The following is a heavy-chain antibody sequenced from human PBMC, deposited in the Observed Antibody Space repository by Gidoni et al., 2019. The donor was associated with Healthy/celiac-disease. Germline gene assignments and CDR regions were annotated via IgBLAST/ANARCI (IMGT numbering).Heavy chain of an antibody. CDR2: IYSGGST. CDR3: ARAYYYDSSGIFDY. D-gene: IGHD3-22*01. V-gene: IGHV3-66*01. Sequence: EVQLVASGGGLVQPGGSLRLSCAASGFTVSSNYMSWVRQAPGKGLEWVSVIYSGGSTYYADSVKGRFTISRDNSKNTLYLQMNSLRAEDTAVYFCARAYYYDSSGIFDYWGQGTLVTVSS. J-gene: IGHJ4*02. CDR1: GFTVSSNY.